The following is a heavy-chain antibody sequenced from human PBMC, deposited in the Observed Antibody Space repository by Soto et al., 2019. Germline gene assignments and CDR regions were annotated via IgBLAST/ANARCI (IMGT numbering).Heavy chain of an antibody. CDR2: ISAHNDNT. Sequence: QVHLVQSGAEVKKPWASVKVSFKCSGYIFTSYDITWVRQAPGQGLEWMGWISAHNDNTDYAQKLQGRVTVTRDTSTSTSYMELRSLRSDDTAVYYCARGRYGDYWGQGALVTVSS. J-gene: IGHJ4*02. CDR3: ARGRYGDY. D-gene: IGHD1-1*01. CDR1: GYIFTSYD. V-gene: IGHV1-18*01.